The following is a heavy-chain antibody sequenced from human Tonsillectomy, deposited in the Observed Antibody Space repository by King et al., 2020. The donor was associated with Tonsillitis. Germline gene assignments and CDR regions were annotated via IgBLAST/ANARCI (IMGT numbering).Heavy chain of an antibody. J-gene: IGHJ4*02. V-gene: IGHV3-30*18. D-gene: IGHD5-18*01. Sequence: VQLVESGGGVVQPGRSLRLSCAASGFTFTNYGMHWVRQAPGKGLEWVAVISYDGSNKDYVDSVKGRFTISRDNSKNTLYLQMNSLRAEDTAVYYCAKEEFSYGRMSREIYFDQWGPGTLVTVSS. CDR1: GFTFTNYG. CDR3: AKEEFSYGRMSREIYFDQ. CDR2: ISYDGSNK.